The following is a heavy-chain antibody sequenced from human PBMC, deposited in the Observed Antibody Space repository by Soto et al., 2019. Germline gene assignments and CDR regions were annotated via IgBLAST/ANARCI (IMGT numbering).Heavy chain of an antibody. J-gene: IGHJ6*02. D-gene: IGHD3-22*01. CDR1: GGSLSSGGYS. CDR2: IYHSGST. CDR3: ARADSSGYYYYGMDV. Sequence: SDTLSPTCAVSGGSLSSGGYSWSWIRQPPGKGLEWIGYIYHSGSTYYNPSLKSRVTISVDRSKNQFSLKLSSVTAADTAVYYCARADSSGYYYYGMDVWGQGTTVTVSS. V-gene: IGHV4-30-2*01.